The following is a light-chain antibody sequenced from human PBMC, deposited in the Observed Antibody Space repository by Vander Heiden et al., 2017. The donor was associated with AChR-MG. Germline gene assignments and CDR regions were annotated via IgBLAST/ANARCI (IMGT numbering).Light chain of an antibody. CDR1: QTVSSTY. J-gene: IGKJ5*01. CDR3: QQYGASPRVT. Sequence: EIVLTQSPGTLSLSPGERATLSCRASQTVSSTYFAWYQQKPGQAPRLRIYGASSRATGIPDRFSGGGSGTDFTLTISRLEPEDFAVYYCQQYGASPRVTFGQGTRLEIK. CDR2: GAS. V-gene: IGKV3-20*01.